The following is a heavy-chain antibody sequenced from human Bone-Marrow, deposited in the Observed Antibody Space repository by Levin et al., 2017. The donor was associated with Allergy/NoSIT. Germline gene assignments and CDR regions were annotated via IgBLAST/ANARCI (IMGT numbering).Heavy chain of an antibody. Sequence: QRGESLKISCAASGFTFSSYAMHWVRQAPGKGLEWVAVISYDGSNKYYADSVKGRFTISRDNSKNTLYLQMNSLRAEDTAVYYCARGASSSWIMDPTWWQSWVDYWGQGTLVTVSS. CDR2: ISYDGSNK. CDR3: ARGASSSWIMDPTWWQSWVDY. D-gene: IGHD6-13*01. J-gene: IGHJ4*02. V-gene: IGHV3-30*04. CDR1: GFTFSSYA.